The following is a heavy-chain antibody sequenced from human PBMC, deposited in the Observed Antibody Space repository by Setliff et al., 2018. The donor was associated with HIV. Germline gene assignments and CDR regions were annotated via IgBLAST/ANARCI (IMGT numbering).Heavy chain of an antibody. CDR2: ISYTGTT. D-gene: IGHD3-22*01. Sequence: SETLSLTCTVSGGSISNYYWSWIRQPPGKGLEWIGYISYTGTTKYNHSLKSRVTISVDTSKNQFSVRLSSVSAEDTAVYFCARHVARFDYDTGGYYVSHFDYWGQGTQVTV. CDR3: ARHVARFDYDTGGYYVSHFDY. CDR1: GGSISNYY. J-gene: IGHJ4*02. V-gene: IGHV4-59*01.